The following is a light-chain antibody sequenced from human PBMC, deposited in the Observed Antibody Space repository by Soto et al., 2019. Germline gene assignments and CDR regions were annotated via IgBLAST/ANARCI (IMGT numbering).Light chain of an antibody. CDR2: DAS. CDR3: QHYNNWPYT. CDR1: QSVGSK. J-gene: IGKJ2*01. Sequence: EIVMTQSPATLSVSPGERATLSCRASQSVGSKLAWYQQKPGQAPRLLIYDASTRATGFPPTFSGSGSGTEFTLTISGLQSEDFAVYYCQHYNNWPYTFGQGTKLEIK. V-gene: IGKV3-15*01.